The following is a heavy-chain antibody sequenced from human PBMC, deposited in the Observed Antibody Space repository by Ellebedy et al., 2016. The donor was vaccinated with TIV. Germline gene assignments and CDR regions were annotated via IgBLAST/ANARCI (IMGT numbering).Heavy chain of an antibody. J-gene: IGHJ6*02. CDR1: GVTVSSFE. D-gene: IGHD5-12*01. Sequence: GESLKISCAASGVTVSSFEMNWVRQAPGKGLEWVSFISSGGGTRYYADSVKGRFTISRDNAKNSLYLQMNSLRDEDTAVYYCARTVKRVATTPNHYFYGMDVWGQGTTVTVSS. CDR3: ARTVKRVATTPNHYFYGMDV. CDR2: ISSGGGTR. V-gene: IGHV3-48*03.